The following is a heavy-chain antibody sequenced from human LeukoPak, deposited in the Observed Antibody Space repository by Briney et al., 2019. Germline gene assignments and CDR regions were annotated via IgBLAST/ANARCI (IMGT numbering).Heavy chain of an antibody. V-gene: IGHV4-59*01. CDR1: GGSIRSYY. D-gene: IGHD6-13*01. CDR2: IYNSGST. Sequence: PSETLSLTCTVSGGSIRSYYWTWIRQPPGKGLEWIGYIYNSGSTYYNPSLKSRVTISVDTSKNQFSLKLSSVTAADTAVYYCARENSNSWYLDYWGQGTLVTVSS. CDR3: ARENSNSWYLDY. J-gene: IGHJ4*02.